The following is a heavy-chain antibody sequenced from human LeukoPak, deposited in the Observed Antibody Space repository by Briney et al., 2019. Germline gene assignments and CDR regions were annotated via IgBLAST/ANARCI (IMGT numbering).Heavy chain of an antibody. CDR3: ARGTYDSSGYYRSPDYYYFDY. V-gene: IGHV5-51*01. CDR1: GYSFTSYW. J-gene: IGHJ4*02. Sequence: GESLKISCKGSGYSFTSYWIGWVRQMPGKGLEWMGIIYPGDSDTRYSPSFQGQVTISADKSISTAYLQWSSLKASDTAMYYCARGTYDSSGYYRSPDYYYFDYWGQGTLVTVSS. D-gene: IGHD3-22*01. CDR2: IYPGDSDT.